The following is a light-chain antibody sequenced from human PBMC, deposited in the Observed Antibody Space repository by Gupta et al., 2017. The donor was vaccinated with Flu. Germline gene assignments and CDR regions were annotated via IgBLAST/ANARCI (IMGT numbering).Light chain of an antibody. CDR3: QAWDSSTYV. J-gene: IGLJ1*01. CDR1: QLEDKY. V-gene: IGLV3-1*01. Sequence: TCSGDQLEDKYVFWYQQKSGQSPLLIIYQDAKRPSGIPERFSGSNSGNTATLTISGTQAKDEADYYCQAWDSSTYVFGTGTKVTVL. CDR2: QDA.